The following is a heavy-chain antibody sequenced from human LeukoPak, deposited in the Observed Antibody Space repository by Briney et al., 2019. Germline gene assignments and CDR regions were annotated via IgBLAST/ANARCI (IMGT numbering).Heavy chain of an antibody. CDR2: VYHRGST. J-gene: IGHJ4*02. D-gene: IGHD4-23*01. CDR3: ARDHGYGGNLSFDY. V-gene: IGHV4-38-2*02. CDR1: GYSISSAYY. Sequence: SGTLSLTCTVSGYSISSAYYWGWIRQPPGKGLEWIGSVYHRGSTYYNPSLKSRVTISVDTSKNQFSLKLSSVTAADTAVYYCARDHGYGGNLSFDYWGQGTLVTVSS.